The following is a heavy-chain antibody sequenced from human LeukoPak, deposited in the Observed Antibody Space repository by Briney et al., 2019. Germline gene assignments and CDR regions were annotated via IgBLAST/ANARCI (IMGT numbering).Heavy chain of an antibody. CDR3: ARVSSSASLDY. V-gene: IGHV3-48*03. D-gene: IGHD2-2*01. Sequence: GGSLRLSCAASGFTFSSYEMNWVRQAPGKGLEWFSYISSSGSTIYYADSVKGRFTISRDNAKNSLYLQMNSLRVEDTAVYYCARVSSSASLDYWGQGTLVTVSS. CDR2: ISSSGSTI. J-gene: IGHJ4*02. CDR1: GFTFSSYE.